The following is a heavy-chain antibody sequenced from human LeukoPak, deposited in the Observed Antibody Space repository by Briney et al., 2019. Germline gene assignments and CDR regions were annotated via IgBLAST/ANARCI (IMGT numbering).Heavy chain of an antibody. J-gene: IGHJ4*02. Sequence: PGGSLRLSCAASGFMFSTYNMNWVRQAPGKGLEWVSYISGSSSAIYYADSVKGRFTISRDNAKNSLYLQMNSLRAEDTAVYYCARDQGTLFDYWGQGTLVTVSS. CDR3: ARDQGTLFDY. CDR1: GFMFSTYN. D-gene: IGHD3-10*01. CDR2: ISGSSSAI. V-gene: IGHV3-48*01.